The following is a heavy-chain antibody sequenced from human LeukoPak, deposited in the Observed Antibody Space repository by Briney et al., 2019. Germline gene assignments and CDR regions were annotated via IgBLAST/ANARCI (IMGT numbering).Heavy chain of an antibody. Sequence: PSETLSLTCTVSGGSISSYYWSWIRQPPGKGLEWIGYIYYSGSTNYNPSLKSRVTISVDTSKNQFSLKLSSVTAADTAVYYCARHRFGHIVVLGAFDIRGQGTMVTVSS. V-gene: IGHV4-59*08. CDR2: IYYSGST. D-gene: IGHD2-21*01. CDR3: ARHRFGHIVVLGAFDI. CDR1: GGSISSYY. J-gene: IGHJ3*02.